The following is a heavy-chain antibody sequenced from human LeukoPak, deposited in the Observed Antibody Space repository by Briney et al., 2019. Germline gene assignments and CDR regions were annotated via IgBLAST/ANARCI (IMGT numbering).Heavy chain of an antibody. J-gene: IGHJ4*02. Sequence: PGGSLRLSCAASGSTFSSYAMSWVRQAPGKGLEWVSAISGSGGSTYYADSVKGRFTISRDNSKNTLYLQMNSLRAEDTAVYYCARYCSSTSCYSSAPDYWGQGTLVTVSS. D-gene: IGHD2-2*02. CDR1: GSTFSSYA. CDR2: ISGSGGST. V-gene: IGHV3-23*01. CDR3: ARYCSSTSCYSSAPDY.